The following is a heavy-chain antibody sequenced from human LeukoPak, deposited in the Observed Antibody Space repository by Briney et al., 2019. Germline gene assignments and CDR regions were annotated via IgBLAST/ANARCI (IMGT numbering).Heavy chain of an antibody. CDR1: GGSISSSNW. J-gene: IGHJ4*02. CDR2: INHSGST. V-gene: IGHV4-4*02. D-gene: IGHD3-22*01. Sequence: PSETLSLTCAVSGGSISSSNWWSWVRQPPGKGLEWIGEINHSGSTNYNPSLKSRVTISVDTSKNQFSLKLSSVTAADTAVYYCARDGVGDSSGYSPGTFDYWGQGTLVTVSS. CDR3: ARDGVGDSSGYSPGTFDY.